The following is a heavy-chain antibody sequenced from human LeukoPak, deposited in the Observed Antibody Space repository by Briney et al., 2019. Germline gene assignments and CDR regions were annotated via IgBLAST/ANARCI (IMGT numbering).Heavy chain of an antibody. V-gene: IGHV3-48*01. CDR2: ISSSSSTI. CDR1: GFTFSSYS. Sequence: GGSLRLSCAASGFTFSSYSMNWVRQAPGKGLEWVSYISSSSSTIYYADSVKGRFTISRDNAKNSLYLQMNSLRAEDTAVYYCARGGVRGILLPVDYWGQGTLVTVSS. CDR3: ARGGVRGILLPVDY. D-gene: IGHD3-10*01. J-gene: IGHJ4*02.